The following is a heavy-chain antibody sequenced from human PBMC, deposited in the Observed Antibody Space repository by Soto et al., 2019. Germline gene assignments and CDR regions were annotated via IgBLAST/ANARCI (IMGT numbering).Heavy chain of an antibody. V-gene: IGHV4-59*01. D-gene: IGHD4-17*01. Sequence: SETLSLTCTVSGGSISSYYWSWIRQPPGKGLEWIGYIYYSGSTNYNPSLKSRVTISVDTSKNQFSLKLSSVTAADTAVYYCARDIGGDYGDSGGFDPWGQGTLVTVSS. CDR1: GGSISSYY. CDR2: IYYSGST. CDR3: ARDIGGDYGDSGGFDP. J-gene: IGHJ5*02.